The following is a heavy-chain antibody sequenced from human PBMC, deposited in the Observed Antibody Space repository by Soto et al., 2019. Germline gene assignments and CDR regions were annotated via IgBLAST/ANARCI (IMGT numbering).Heavy chain of an antibody. CDR1: GGSFSGYY. Sequence: QVQLQQWGAGLLKPSETLSLTCAVYGGSFSGYYWSWIRQPPGKGLEWIGEINHSGSTNYHPSLKSRVTISVDTSKNQFSLKLSSVTAADTAVYYCARGALRGYSYGYNYWGQGTLVTVSS. J-gene: IGHJ4*02. CDR3: ARGALRGYSYGYNY. V-gene: IGHV4-34*01. CDR2: INHSGST. D-gene: IGHD5-18*01.